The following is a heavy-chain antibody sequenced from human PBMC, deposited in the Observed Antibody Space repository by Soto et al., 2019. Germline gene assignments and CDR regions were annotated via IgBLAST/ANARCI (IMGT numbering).Heavy chain of an antibody. CDR2: IYYSGST. D-gene: IGHD5-18*01. V-gene: IGHV4-59*01. CDR3: ARVDTAMVGYYYYGMDV. Sequence: SETLSLTCTVSGGSISSYYWSWIRQPPGKGLEWIGYIYYSGSTNYNPSLKSRVTISVDTSKNQFSLKLSSVTAADTAVYYCARVDTAMVGYYYYGMDVWGQGTTVTVSS. CDR1: GGSISSYY. J-gene: IGHJ6*02.